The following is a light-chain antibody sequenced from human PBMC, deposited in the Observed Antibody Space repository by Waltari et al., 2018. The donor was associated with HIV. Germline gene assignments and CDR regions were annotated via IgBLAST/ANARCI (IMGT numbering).Light chain of an antibody. CDR3: QAWDSSTVV. CDR2: QDS. Sequence: SYELTQPPSVSVSPGQTASITCSGYKLGDQYACWYQQKPGQSPVLVIYQDSKRPSGILERFSGSNSGNTATLTISGTQAMDEADYYCQAWDSSTVVFGGGTKLTVL. V-gene: IGLV3-1*01. CDR1: KLGDQY. J-gene: IGLJ2*01.